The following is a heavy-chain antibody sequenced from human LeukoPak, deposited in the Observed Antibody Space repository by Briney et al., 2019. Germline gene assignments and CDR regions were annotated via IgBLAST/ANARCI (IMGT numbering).Heavy chain of an antibody. CDR1: GFTFSNYW. CDR2: IKQDGSEK. V-gene: IGHV3-7*01. J-gene: IGHJ4*02. Sequence: GGSLRLSCAASGFTFSNYWMSWVRQAPGKGLEWVADIKQDGSEKYYVDSVKGRFTISRDNAKNSLYLHMNNLRDEDTAVYYCASHLRDYWGQGTLVTVSS. CDR3: ASHLRDY.